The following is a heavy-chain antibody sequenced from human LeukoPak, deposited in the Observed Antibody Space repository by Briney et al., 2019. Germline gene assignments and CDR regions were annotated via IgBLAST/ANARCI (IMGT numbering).Heavy chain of an antibody. D-gene: IGHD3-10*02. V-gene: IGHV3-43*01. CDR2: AGWAGGTT. CDR3: AKELDTMFFDY. J-gene: IGHJ4*02. Sequence: GGSLRLSCATSGFNFDRYTIHWVRQAPGKGLEWVSLAGWAGGTTFYSDSVRGRFTISRDSGRKSVYLQMNSLTTDDTAFYFCAKELDTMFFDYWGQGALVTVSP. CDR1: GFNFDRYT.